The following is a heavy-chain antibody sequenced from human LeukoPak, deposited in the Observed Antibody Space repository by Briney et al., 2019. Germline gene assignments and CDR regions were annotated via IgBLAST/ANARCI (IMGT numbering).Heavy chain of an antibody. V-gene: IGHV4-34*01. CDR3: ARVAGTGGWVLDY. D-gene: IGHD1-7*01. CDR1: GGSFSDYY. J-gene: IGHJ4*02. CDR2: INHSGST. Sequence: SETLSLTCAVYGGSFSDYYWSWIRQPPGKGLEWIGEINHSGSTNYNPSLKSRVTISVNTSKNQFSLKLSSVTAADTAVYFCARVAGTGGWVLDYWGQGTLVTVSS.